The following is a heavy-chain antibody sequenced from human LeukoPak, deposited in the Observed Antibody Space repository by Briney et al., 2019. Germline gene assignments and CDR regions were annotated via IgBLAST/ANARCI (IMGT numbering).Heavy chain of an antibody. CDR2: SRSIVTSI. Sequence: QPGGSLRLSCAASGFTFSSYEMNWVRQAPGKGLEWVSLSRSIVTSIDYVDSVKGRFTISRDNAKNSLYLQMDSLRAEDTAVYYCARGISSSYHRHFDYWGQGILVTVSS. CDR1: GFTFSSYE. J-gene: IGHJ4*02. D-gene: IGHD6-13*01. CDR3: ARGISSSYHRHFDY. V-gene: IGHV3-48*03.